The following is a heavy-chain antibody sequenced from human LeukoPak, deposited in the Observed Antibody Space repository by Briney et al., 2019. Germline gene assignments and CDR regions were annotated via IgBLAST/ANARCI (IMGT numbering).Heavy chain of an antibody. V-gene: IGHV3-21*04. CDR3: AKDRGYSYGPDAFDI. D-gene: IGHD5-18*01. Sequence: GGPLRLSCAASGFIFSSYSVNWPRQSTGKGLEWVSSISSSSSYIYYADSVKGRFTISRDNAKNSLYLQMNSLRAEDTALYYCAKDRGYSYGPDAFDIWGQGTMVTVSS. CDR1: GFIFSSYS. J-gene: IGHJ3*02. CDR2: ISSSSSYI.